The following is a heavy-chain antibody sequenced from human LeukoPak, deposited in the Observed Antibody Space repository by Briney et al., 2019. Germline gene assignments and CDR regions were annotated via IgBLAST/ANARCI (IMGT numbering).Heavy chain of an antibody. CDR3: ARDEGLPAEFFQH. CDR2: IDGSNYI. D-gene: IGHD3/OR15-3a*01. Sequence: GGSLRLSCAASGFAFSLYNMNWVRQAPGKGLEWVSCIDGSNYIYYADSVKGRFTVSRDNAKNLLYLQLNRLRAEDTAVYYCARDEGLPAEFFQHWGQGTLVTISS. V-gene: IGHV3-21*01. CDR1: GFAFSLYN. J-gene: IGHJ1*01.